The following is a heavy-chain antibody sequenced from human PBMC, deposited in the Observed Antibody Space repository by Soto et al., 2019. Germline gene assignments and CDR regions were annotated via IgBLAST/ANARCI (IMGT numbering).Heavy chain of an antibody. V-gene: IGHV4-34*09. CDR3: ARCSLVVVPAPGFDP. D-gene: IGHD2-2*01. Sequence: LRLSCAASGFTFSSNAMSWVRQAPGKGLEWIGYIYYSGTTYYNPSLKSRVTISVDTSKNQFSLKLSSVSAADTALYYCARCSLVVVPAPGFDPWGRGTLVTVSS. CDR1: GFTFSSNAM. CDR2: IYYSGTT. J-gene: IGHJ5*02.